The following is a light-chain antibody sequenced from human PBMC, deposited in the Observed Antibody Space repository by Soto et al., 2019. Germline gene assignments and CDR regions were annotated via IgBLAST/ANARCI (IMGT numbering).Light chain of an antibody. CDR1: QSISNW. V-gene: IGKV1-5*03. J-gene: IGKJ1*01. Sequence: DIQMTQSPSTLSASVGDRVTITCRASQSISNWLAWYQQKPGKAPKLLIYKASSLESGVPSRFSGSGSGTEFPLTISSRQPDDFATNYGQQYNSYSWTFGQGTRGEIK. CDR3: QQYNSYSWT. CDR2: KAS.